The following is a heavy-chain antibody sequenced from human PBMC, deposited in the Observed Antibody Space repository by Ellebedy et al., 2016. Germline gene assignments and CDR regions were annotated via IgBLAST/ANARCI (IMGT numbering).Heavy chain of an antibody. D-gene: IGHD1-1*01. CDR3: AKWNVDWYAFDV. J-gene: IGHJ3*01. CDR1: GGSISSDY. V-gene: IGHV4-59*12. CDR2: VFHTGST. Sequence: SETLSLTCNVSGGSISSDYWNWIRRPPGKGLEWIGYVFHTGSTNYIPSLKSRVTMSVDTSKSQISLRLTSVTAADTAVYYCAKWNVDWYAFDVWGQGTLVTVSS.